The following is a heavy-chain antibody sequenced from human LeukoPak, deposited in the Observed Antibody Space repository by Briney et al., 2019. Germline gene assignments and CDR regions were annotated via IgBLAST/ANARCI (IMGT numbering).Heavy chain of an antibody. D-gene: IGHD6-19*01. Sequence: PSETLSLTCAVSGGSISSYYWSWIRQPPGKGLEWIGYIYYSVSTNYNPSLKSRVTISVDTSKNQFSLKLNSVTAADTAVYYCAIRGNAVSGRIWFDRWGQGTLVTVSS. J-gene: IGHJ5*02. CDR2: IYYSVST. CDR1: GGSISSYY. CDR3: AIRGNAVSGRIWFDR. V-gene: IGHV4-59*08.